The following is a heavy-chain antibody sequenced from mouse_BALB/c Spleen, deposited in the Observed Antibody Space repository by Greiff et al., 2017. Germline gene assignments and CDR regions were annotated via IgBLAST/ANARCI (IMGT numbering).Heavy chain of an antibody. Sequence: EVKFVESGGGLVKPGGSLKLSCAASGFTFSDYYMYWVRQTPEKRLEWVATISDGGSYTYYPDSVKGRFTISRDNAKNNLYLQMSSLKSEDTAMYYCAREGGYWGQGTSVTVSS. CDR1: GFTFSDYY. CDR2: ISDGGSYT. J-gene: IGHJ4*01. V-gene: IGHV5-4*02. CDR3: AREGGY.